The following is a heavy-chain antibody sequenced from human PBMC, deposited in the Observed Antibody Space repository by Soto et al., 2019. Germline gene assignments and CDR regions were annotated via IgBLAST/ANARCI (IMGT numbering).Heavy chain of an antibody. CDR3: SRGHHEHEPPHFDY. Sequence: PSETLSLTCTVSGGSLNNYYWSWIRQPPGKGLEWIGYTFHSGTTNYNPSLRSRTAISVDRSKNQFSLKLKSMTAADTAVYYCSRGHHEHEPPHFDYGGQGTLVTVSA. V-gene: IGHV4-59*01. J-gene: IGHJ4*02. CDR1: GGSLNNYY. CDR2: TFHSGTT.